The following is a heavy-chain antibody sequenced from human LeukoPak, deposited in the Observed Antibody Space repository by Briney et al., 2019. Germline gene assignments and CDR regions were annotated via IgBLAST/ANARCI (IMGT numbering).Heavy chain of an antibody. CDR3: ARELGYCSGGTCPTTFDY. CDR2: IYSGGST. Sequence: GGSLRLSCASSGFTVSSTYMSWVRQAPGKGLEWVSVIYSGGSTYYADSAKGRFTVSRDNSKNTLYLQMNSLRAEDTAVYYCARELGYCSGGTCPTTFDYWGQGTLVTVSS. V-gene: IGHV3-53*01. J-gene: IGHJ4*02. CDR1: GFTVSSTY. D-gene: IGHD2-15*01.